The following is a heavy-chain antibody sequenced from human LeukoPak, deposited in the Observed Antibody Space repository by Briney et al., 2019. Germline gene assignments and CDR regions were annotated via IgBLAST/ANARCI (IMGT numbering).Heavy chain of an antibody. D-gene: IGHD5-18*01. V-gene: IGHV3-48*03. Sequence: GGSLRLSCVASEFSFSTYEMNWVRQAPGKGLDWVSYIGSSGSTIYYADSVRGRFTISRDTAKNSLYLQMNSLRVEDTAVYYYARARETGGSGFNYGYDYWGQGTLVTVSS. CDR1: EFSFSTYE. CDR3: ARARETGGSGFNYGYDY. J-gene: IGHJ4*02. CDR2: IGSSGSTI.